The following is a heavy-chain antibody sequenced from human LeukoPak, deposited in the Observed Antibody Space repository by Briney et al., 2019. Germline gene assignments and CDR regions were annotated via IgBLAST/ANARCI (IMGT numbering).Heavy chain of an antibody. V-gene: IGHV1-24*01. CDR3: ATESGFRGWYKY. D-gene: IGHD6-19*01. CDR1: GYTLTELS. J-gene: IGHJ4*02. Sequence: ASVKVSCKVSGYTLTELSMHWVRQAPGKGLEWMGGFDPEDGETIYAQKFQCRVTMTEDTSTDTAYMELSSLRSEDTAVYYCATESGFRGWYKYWGQGTLVTVSS. CDR2: FDPEDGET.